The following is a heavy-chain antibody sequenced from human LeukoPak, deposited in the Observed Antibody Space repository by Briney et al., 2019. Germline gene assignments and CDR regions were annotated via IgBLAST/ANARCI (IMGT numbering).Heavy chain of an antibody. D-gene: IGHD6-13*01. J-gene: IGHJ4*02. Sequence: GGSLRLSCVASGFTFSHHWMTWVRQGPGKGLEWVANIKQGGSDKYYVDSVKGRFTISRDNAKNSLYLQMNSLRAEDTAVYYCARDFGGSSWYRFNYWGQGTLVTVSS. CDR2: IKQGGSDK. CDR1: GFTFSHHW. V-gene: IGHV3-7*01. CDR3: ARDFGGSSWYRFNY.